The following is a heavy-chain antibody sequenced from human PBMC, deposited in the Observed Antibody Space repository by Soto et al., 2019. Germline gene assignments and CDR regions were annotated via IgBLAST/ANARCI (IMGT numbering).Heavy chain of an antibody. CDR3: ARDRGDVDHLGDYVRHPFDY. CDR2: ISGAGGST. D-gene: IGHD4-17*01. CDR1: GLTFRSYA. J-gene: IGHJ4*02. V-gene: IGHV3-23*01. Sequence: EVQLLESGGGLVQPGGSLRLSCAASGLTFRSYAMTWVRQAPGKGLEWVAAISGAGGSTYYGDSVKGRFTISRDNSRNTLYLQMDSLRAEDTAVYYCARDRGDVDHLGDYVRHPFDYWGQGTLVTVSS.